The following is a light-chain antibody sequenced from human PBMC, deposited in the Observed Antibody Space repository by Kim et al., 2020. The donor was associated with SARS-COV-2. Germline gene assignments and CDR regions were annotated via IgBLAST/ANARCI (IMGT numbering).Light chain of an antibody. Sequence: SSSPGERATLACRASQSVSSYLAGYQQKPGQAPRLLIYDASNRATGIPARFSGSGSGTDFTLTISSLEPEDFAVDYCQQRSNWLTFGGGTKVEIK. CDR1: QSVSSY. CDR3: QQRSNWLT. V-gene: IGKV3-11*01. CDR2: DAS. J-gene: IGKJ4*01.